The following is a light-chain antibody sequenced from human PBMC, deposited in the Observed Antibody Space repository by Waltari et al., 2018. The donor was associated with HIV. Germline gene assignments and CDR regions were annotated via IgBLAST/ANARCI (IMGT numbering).Light chain of an antibody. Sequence: ETIMTQSPGTLSLSPGERGTLSCRAHPGLDGKFLAWYRQRPGQSPRVLIYDTSIRATGVPDRFSGMGSGTEFTLTISGLEPEDSAVYYCHQYEDSPPGTFGQGTKVEVK. CDR2: DTS. CDR1: PGLDGKF. CDR3: HQYEDSPPGT. V-gene: IGKV3-20*01. J-gene: IGKJ1*01.